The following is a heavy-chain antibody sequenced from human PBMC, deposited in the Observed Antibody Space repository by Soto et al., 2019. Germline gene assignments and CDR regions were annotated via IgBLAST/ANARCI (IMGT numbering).Heavy chain of an antibody. CDR3: ARGAWGGYSGYDDAFDI. CDR2: INHSGST. J-gene: IGHJ3*02. Sequence: ETLSLTCAVYVGSFSGYYWSWIRQPPGKGLEWIGEINHSGSTNYNPSLKSRVTISVDTSKNQFSLKLSSVTAADTAVYYCARGAWGGYSGYDDAFDIWGQGTMVTVSS. D-gene: IGHD5-12*01. V-gene: IGHV4-34*01. CDR1: VGSFSGYY.